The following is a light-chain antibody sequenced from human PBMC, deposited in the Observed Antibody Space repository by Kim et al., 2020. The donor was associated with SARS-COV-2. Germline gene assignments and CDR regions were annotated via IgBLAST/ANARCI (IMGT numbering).Light chain of an antibody. CDR2: AAS. J-gene: IGKJ4*01. CDR1: QSIGTS. Sequence: AVGDRVTITCRASQSIGTSLNWYQQKPGKAPKLLISAASTLQSGVPSRFSGGGSGTDFTLNISSLQPEDFATYYCQQSYSMFRLTFGGGTKVDIK. CDR3: QQSYSMFRLT. V-gene: IGKV1-39*01.